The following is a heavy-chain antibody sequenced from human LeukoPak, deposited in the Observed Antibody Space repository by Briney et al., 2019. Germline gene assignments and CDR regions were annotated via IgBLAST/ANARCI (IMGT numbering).Heavy chain of an antibody. Sequence: PGGSLRLSCAASGFTFSSYGMHWVRQAPGKGLEWVAFIRYDGSNKYYADSVKGRFTISRDNSKNTLYLQMNSLRAEDTAVYYCAKNSAARPQYFDYWGQGTLVTVSS. J-gene: IGHJ4*02. CDR3: AKNSAARPQYFDY. V-gene: IGHV3-30*02. CDR1: GFTFSSYG. D-gene: IGHD6-6*01. CDR2: IRYDGSNK.